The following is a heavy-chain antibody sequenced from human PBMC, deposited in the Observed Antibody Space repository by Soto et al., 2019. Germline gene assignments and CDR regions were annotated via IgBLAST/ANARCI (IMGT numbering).Heavy chain of an antibody. CDR3: ARGHSTDCSNGVCSFFYNHEMDV. CDR2: INPKSGGT. D-gene: IGHD2-8*01. Sequence: QVQLVQSGAEVKKPGASVRVSCKASGYSFTDYHIHWVRQAPGQGLEWLERINPKSGGTSTAQKFQGWVTMSSDRSISTVYMELTRLRSDDTAVYFCARGHSTDCSNGVCSFFYNHEMDVWGQGTTVTVSS. J-gene: IGHJ6*02. V-gene: IGHV1-2*04. CDR1: GYSFTDYH.